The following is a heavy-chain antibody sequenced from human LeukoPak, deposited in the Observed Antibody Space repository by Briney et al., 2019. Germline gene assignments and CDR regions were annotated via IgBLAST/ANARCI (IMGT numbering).Heavy chain of an antibody. J-gene: IGHJ6*02. CDR1: GFTFSTYW. Sequence: PGGSQRLSCAASGFTFSTYWMHWVRQAPGKGLVWVSRINSDGSSTNYADSVKGRFTISRDNAKNTLYLQMNSLRTEDTAVYYCARAQYYDSTTAGGMDVWGQGTTVTVSS. V-gene: IGHV3-74*01. CDR3: ARAQYYDSTTAGGMDV. CDR2: INSDGSST. D-gene: IGHD3-22*01.